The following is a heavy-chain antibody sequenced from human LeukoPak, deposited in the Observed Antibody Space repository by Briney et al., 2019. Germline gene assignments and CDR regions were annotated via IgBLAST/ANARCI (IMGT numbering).Heavy chain of an antibody. V-gene: IGHV3-74*01. D-gene: IGHD2-2*01. CDR1: GFTFSSYW. J-gene: IGHJ6*02. CDR3: ARAGRQCSSTSCYVYYYGMDV. CDR2: VNSDGSST. Sequence: GGSLRLSCVASGFTFSSYWMHWVRQAPGKGLVWVSRVNSDGSSTNYAASVKGRFTISRDNAKSTLYLQMNSLRAEDTVVYYCARAGRQCSSTSCYVYYYGMDVWGQGTTVTVSS.